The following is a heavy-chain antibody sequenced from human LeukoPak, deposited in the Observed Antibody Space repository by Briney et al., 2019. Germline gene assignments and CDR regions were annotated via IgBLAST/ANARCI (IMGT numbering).Heavy chain of an antibody. CDR2: ITNGGSTI. Sequence: GGSLRHSCAASGFTFSDYNMNWVRQAPGKGLEWVSYITNGGSTIHHADSVKGRLTISRDNAKKTLYLQMNSLRAEDTAVYYCARSIGLTGGGVDVWGQGTTVTVSS. CDR1: GFTFSDYN. J-gene: IGHJ6*02. V-gene: IGHV3-11*04. D-gene: IGHD3-9*01. CDR3: ARSIGLTGGGVDV.